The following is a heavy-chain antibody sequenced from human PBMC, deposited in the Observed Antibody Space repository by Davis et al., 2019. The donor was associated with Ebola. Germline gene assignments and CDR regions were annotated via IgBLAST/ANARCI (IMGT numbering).Heavy chain of an antibody. D-gene: IGHD1-26*01. CDR3: ARDYWEGQEMIYFDH. CDR1: GGSIRSYY. J-gene: IGHJ4*02. Sequence: GSLRLSCTVSGGSIRSYYWSWIRQPPGKGLEWIGYIYYSGLTNYNPSLKSRATISVDTSKNQFSLKLSSVTAADTAVYYCARDYWEGQEMIYFDHWGQGALVTVSS. CDR2: IYYSGLT. V-gene: IGHV4-59*12.